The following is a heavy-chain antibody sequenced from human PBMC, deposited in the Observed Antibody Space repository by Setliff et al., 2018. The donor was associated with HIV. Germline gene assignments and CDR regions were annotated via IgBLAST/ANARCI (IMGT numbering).Heavy chain of an antibody. Sequence: SVKVSCKASGGTFSSYVISWVRQAPGQGPEWMGGIIPMYGVTNYAQKFQGRVTITTDESTSTAYMELSLLRSEDTAVYYCALPYCSGGNCWSSASLPPAGWFDPWGQGTLVTVSS. D-gene: IGHD2-15*01. CDR2: IIPMYGVT. CDR1: GGTFSSYV. CDR3: ALPYCSGGNCWSSASLPPAGWFDP. V-gene: IGHV1-69*05. J-gene: IGHJ5*02.